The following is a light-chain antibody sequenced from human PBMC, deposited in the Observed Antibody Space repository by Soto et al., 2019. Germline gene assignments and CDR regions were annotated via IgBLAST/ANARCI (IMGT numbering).Light chain of an antibody. Sequence: QSALTQPASVSGSPGQSITISCTGTSSDVGGYNYVSWYQQYPGKAPKLMIYEVSNRPSGVSDRFSGSKSGNTASLTISGLQAEDEGDYYCYSYTSSNTVLFGGGTQLTVL. V-gene: IGLV2-14*01. CDR2: EVS. CDR3: YSYTSSNTVL. J-gene: IGLJ2*01. CDR1: SSDVGGYNY.